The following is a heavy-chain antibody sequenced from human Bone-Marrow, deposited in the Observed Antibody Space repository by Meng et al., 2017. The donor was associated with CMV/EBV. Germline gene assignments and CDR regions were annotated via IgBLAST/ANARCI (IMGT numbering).Heavy chain of an antibody. Sequence: ASVKVSCKASGYTFTSYGISWVRQAPGQGLEWMGWISAYNGNTNYAQKLQGRVTMTTDTSTGTAYMELRILGSDDTAVDYCARVHYDSSGYYYWWFDYWARAPWSPSPQ. CDR1: GYTFTSYG. CDR3: ARVHYDSSGYYYWWFDY. CDR2: ISAYNGNT. D-gene: IGHD3-22*01. J-gene: IGHJ4*02. V-gene: IGHV1-18*01.